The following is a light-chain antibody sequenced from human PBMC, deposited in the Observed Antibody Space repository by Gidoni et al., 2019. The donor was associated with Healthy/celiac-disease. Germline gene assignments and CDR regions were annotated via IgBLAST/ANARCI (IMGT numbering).Light chain of an antibody. CDR2: EVS. Sequence: QSALTQPPSASGPPGQSVTISCTGTSSDVGGYNYVSWYQQHPGKAPKLMIYEVSTRPSGVPDRFSGSKSGNTASLTVSGLQAEDEADYYCSSYAGSNNVVFGGGTKLTVL. CDR1: SSDVGGYNY. V-gene: IGLV2-8*01. CDR3: SSYAGSNNVV. J-gene: IGLJ2*01.